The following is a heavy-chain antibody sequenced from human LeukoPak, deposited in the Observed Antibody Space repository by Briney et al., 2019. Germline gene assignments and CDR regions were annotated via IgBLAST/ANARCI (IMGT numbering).Heavy chain of an antibody. V-gene: IGHV3-30-3*01. J-gene: IGHJ3*02. CDR2: ISYDGSNK. Sequence: GGSLRLSCAASGFTFSSYAMHWVRQAPGKGLEWVAVISYDGSNKYYADSVKGRFTISRDNSKNTLYLQMNSLRAEDTAVYYCARTAYYYDSSGYDDAFDIWGQGTMVTVSS. D-gene: IGHD3-22*01. CDR1: GFTFSSYA. CDR3: ARTAYYYDSSGYDDAFDI.